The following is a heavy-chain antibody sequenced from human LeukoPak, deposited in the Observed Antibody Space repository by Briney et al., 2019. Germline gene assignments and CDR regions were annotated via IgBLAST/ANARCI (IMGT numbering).Heavy chain of an antibody. D-gene: IGHD1-14*01. J-gene: IGHJ4*02. V-gene: IGHV3-30-3*01. Sequence: GGPLRLSCAASGFTFSSYVMHWVRQAPAKGLEWVAVISDDGVNKYYADSVKGRFTISRDNSKSALFLQLNSLRAEDTAVYYCARDHAVLRYYFDYWGQGTLITVSS. CDR3: ARDHAVLRYYFDY. CDR2: ISDDGVNK. CDR1: GFTFSSYV.